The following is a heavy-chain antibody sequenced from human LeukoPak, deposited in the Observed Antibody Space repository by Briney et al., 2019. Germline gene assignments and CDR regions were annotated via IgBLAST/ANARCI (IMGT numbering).Heavy chain of an antibody. CDR2: ISFDGSKK. D-gene: IGHD2-2*02. J-gene: IGHJ5*02. CDR1: GFTFNSYA. Sequence: GKSLRLSCAASGFTFNSYAMHWVRQAPGKGLEWVAIISFDGSKKYYADSVKGRFTISRDNSKNTLYLQMNSLRAGDTAVFSCARDKYCSSTSCYTNWFDPWGQGTLVTVSS. V-gene: IGHV3-30-3*01. CDR3: ARDKYCSSTSCYTNWFDP.